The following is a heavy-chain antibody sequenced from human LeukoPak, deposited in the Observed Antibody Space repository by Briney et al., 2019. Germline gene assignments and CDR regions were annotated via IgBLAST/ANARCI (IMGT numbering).Heavy chain of an antibody. D-gene: IGHD5-18*01. CDR1: GGTFSSYA. V-gene: IGHV1-69*05. CDR2: IIPILGTA. CDR3: ARTGYSYGSGFSVIKCYYYYYMDV. J-gene: IGHJ6*03. Sequence: SVKVSCKASGGTFSSYAISWVRQAPGQGLEWMGGIIPILGTANYAQKFQGRVTITTDESTSTAYMELSSLRSEDTAVYYCARTGYSYGSGFSVIKCYYYYYMDVWGKGTTVTVSS.